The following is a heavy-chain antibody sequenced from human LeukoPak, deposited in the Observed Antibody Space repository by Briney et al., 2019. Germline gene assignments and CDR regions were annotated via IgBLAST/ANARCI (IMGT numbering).Heavy chain of an antibody. Sequence: PGGSLRLSCAASGFTVKDNFMSWVRQAPGKGLEWVSVLYSGGATYYADSVKGRFTISRDNSKNIAFLQMNDLRTEDTAFYYCTRDSANYHFAYWGQGALVTVSS. CDR1: GFTVKDNF. J-gene: IGHJ4*02. CDR2: LYSGGAT. D-gene: IGHD4/OR15-4a*01. V-gene: IGHV3-66*01. CDR3: TRDSANYHFAY.